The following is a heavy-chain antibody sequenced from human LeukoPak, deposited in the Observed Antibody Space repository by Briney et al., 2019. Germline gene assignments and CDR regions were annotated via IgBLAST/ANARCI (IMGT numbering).Heavy chain of an antibody. CDR2: ISAYNGNT. Sequence: ASVKVSCKASGYTFTSYGISWVRQAPGQGLEWMGWISAYNGNTNYAQKLQGRVTMTTDTSTSTAYMELRSLRSDDTAVYYCARREYYDILTGYDANWFDPWGQGTLVTVSS. V-gene: IGHV1-18*01. D-gene: IGHD3-9*01. CDR1: GYTFTSYG. CDR3: ARREYYDILTGYDANWFDP. J-gene: IGHJ5*02.